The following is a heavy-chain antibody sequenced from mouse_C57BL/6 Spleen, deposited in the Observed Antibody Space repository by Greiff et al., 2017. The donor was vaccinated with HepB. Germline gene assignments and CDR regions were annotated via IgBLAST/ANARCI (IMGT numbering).Heavy chain of an antibody. D-gene: IGHD1-1*01. J-gene: IGHJ2*01. CDR2: ISSGGSYT. Sequence: EVKVVESGGDLVKPGGSLKLSCAASGFTFSSYGMSWVRQTPDKRLEWVATISSGGSYTYYPDSVKGRFTISRDNAKNTLYLQMSSLKSEDTAMYYCARLNTVYFDYWGQGTTLTVSS. CDR1: GFTFSSYG. V-gene: IGHV5-6*01. CDR3: ARLNTVYFDY.